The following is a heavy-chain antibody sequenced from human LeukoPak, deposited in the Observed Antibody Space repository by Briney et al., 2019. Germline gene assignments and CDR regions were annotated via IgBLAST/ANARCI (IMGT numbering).Heavy chain of an antibody. CDR1: GYSFTSYW. D-gene: IGHD5-18*01. V-gene: IGHV5-51*01. J-gene: IGHJ5*02. CDR3: ARRAYSFEYFDP. CDR2: IYPGDSDT. Sequence: GESLKISCKGFGYSFTSYWIGWGRQTPGKGLEWMGTIYPGDSDTRYSPSFQGQVTISADKSSRTAYLQWNSLKASDTAMYYCARRAYSFEYFDPWGQGTLVTVSS.